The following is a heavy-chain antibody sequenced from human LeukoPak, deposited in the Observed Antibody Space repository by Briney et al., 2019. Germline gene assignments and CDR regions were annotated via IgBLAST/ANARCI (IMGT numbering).Heavy chain of an antibody. CDR2: IKQDGSEK. D-gene: IGHD6-19*01. V-gene: IGHV3-7*03. Sequence: GGSLRLSCAASGFTFSSYWMSWVRQAPGKGLEWVANIKQDGSEKYYVDSVKGRFTISRDSAKNSLYLQLNSLRAEDTAFYYCARDGSSGWYSDCWGQGTLVTVSS. CDR3: ARDGSSGWYSDC. J-gene: IGHJ4*02. CDR1: GFTFSSYW.